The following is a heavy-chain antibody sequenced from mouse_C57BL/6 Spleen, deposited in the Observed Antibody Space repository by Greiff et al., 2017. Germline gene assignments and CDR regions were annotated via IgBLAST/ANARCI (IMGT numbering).Heavy chain of an antibody. J-gene: IGHJ3*01. D-gene: IGHD2-2*01. V-gene: IGHV6-3*01. CDR3: TGGGYDAY. Sequence: DVMLVESGGGLVQPGGSMKLSCVASGFTFSNYWMNWVRQSPEKGLEWVAQIRLKSDNYATHYAESVKGRFTISRDDSKSSVYLQMNNLRAEDTGIYYCTGGGYDAYWGQGTLVTVSA. CDR1: GFTFSNYW. CDR2: IRLKSDNYAT.